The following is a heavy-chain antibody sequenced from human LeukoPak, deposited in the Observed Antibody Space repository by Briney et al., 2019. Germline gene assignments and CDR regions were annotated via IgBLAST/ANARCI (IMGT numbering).Heavy chain of an antibody. CDR1: GDSISSSY. Sequence: SETLSLTCNVSGDSISSSYWGWIRQPPGKGLEWIGYIYYSGSTSYNPSLKSRVTISIDTSKTQFSLNLRSVTAADTAVYYCARDLRDSSGWYYHMDVWGQGTTVTVSS. CDR3: ARDLRDSSGWYYHMDV. D-gene: IGHD6-19*01. J-gene: IGHJ6*02. CDR2: IYYSGST. V-gene: IGHV4-59*01.